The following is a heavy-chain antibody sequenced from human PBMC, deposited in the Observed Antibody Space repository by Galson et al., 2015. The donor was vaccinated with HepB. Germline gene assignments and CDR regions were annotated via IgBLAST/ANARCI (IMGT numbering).Heavy chain of an antibody. CDR1: GYTFTSSG. CDR3: ARDQGIAVAGLYYYYGMDV. CDR2: ISAYNGNT. Sequence: SVKVSCKASGYTFTSSGISWVRQAPGQGLEWMGWISAYNGNTNYAQKLQGRVTMTTDTSTGTAYMELRSLRSNDTAVYYCARDQGIAVAGLYYYYGMDVWGQGTTVTVSS. J-gene: IGHJ6*02. D-gene: IGHD6-19*01. V-gene: IGHV1-18*04.